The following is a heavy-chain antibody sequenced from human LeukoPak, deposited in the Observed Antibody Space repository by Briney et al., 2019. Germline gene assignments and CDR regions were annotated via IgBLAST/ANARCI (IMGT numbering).Heavy chain of an antibody. D-gene: IGHD3-22*01. CDR1: GGSISSYY. CDR3: ARGTYYYDSSGYYYVYYFDY. J-gene: IGHJ4*02. CDR2: IYYSGST. Sequence: SETLSLTCTVSGGSISSYYWSWIRQPPGKGLEWIGYIYYSGSTNHNPSLKSRVTISVDTSKNQFSLKLSSVTAADTAVYYCARGTYYYDSSGYYYVYYFDYWGQGTLVTVSS. V-gene: IGHV4-59*01.